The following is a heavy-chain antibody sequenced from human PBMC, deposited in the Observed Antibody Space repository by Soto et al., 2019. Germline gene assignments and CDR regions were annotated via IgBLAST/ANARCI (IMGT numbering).Heavy chain of an antibody. CDR2: ISSSGST. CDR3: ARDIRGYSRAFDY. Sequence: SETLSLTCTVSGDSVSSDSYYWTWIRQPPGKGLEWIGYISSSGSTKYNPSLKSRVTISRDTSSDQFSLELTSVTAADTAIYYCARDIRGYSRAFDYWGQGTLVTVSS. V-gene: IGHV4-61*01. D-gene: IGHD5-18*01. CDR1: GDSVSSDSYY. J-gene: IGHJ4*02.